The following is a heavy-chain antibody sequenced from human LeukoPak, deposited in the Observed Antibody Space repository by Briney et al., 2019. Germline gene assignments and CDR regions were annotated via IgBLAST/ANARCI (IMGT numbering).Heavy chain of an antibody. V-gene: IGHV4-39*02. J-gene: IGHJ4*02. CDR1: GGSISSSSYY. Sequence: PSETLSLTCTVSGGSISSSSYYWGWIRQPPGKGVEWIGSIYYSGSTYYNPSLKSRVTISVDTSKNQFSLRLSSVTAADTAVYYCARDGDFYYFDYWGQGTLVTVSS. CDR3: ARDGDFYYFDY. CDR2: IYYSGST.